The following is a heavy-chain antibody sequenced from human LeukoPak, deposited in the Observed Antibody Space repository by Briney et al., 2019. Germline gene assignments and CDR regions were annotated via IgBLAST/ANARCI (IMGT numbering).Heavy chain of an antibody. CDR3: ARGRWLQLRFYY. D-gene: IGHD5-24*01. CDR2: IYYSGST. J-gene: IGHJ4*02. Sequence: SETLSLTCTVSGGSISSSSYYRGWIRQPPGKGLEWIGSIYYSGSTYYNPSLKSRVTISVDTSKNQFSLKLSSVTAADTAVYYCARGRWLQLRFYYWGQGTLVTVSS. CDR1: GGSISSSSYY. V-gene: IGHV4-39*07.